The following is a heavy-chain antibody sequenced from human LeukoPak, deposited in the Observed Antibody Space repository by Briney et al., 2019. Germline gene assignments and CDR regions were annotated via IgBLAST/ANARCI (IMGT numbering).Heavy chain of an antibody. CDR3: TTAPRGYCSGGSCSYALDI. D-gene: IGHD2-15*01. J-gene: IGHJ3*02. V-gene: IGHV3-15*01. CDR2: IKSKSDGGTT. CDR1: TFTFSNAW. Sequence: KPAGSLRLSCAASTFTFSNAWMSWVRQAPGKGLEWVGRIKSKSDGGTTDYAAPVKGRFTISRDDSKNTLYLQMNSLKTEDTAVYYCTTAPRGYCSGGSCSYALDIWGQGTMVTVSS.